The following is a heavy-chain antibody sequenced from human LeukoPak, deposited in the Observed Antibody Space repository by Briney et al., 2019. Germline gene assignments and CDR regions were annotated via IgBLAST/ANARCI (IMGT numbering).Heavy chain of an antibody. CDR1: GFTFSSYA. Sequence: GGSLRLSCAASGFTFSSYAMSWVRQAPGKGLEWVSAISGSGGSTYYADTVKGRFTISRDNSKNTLYLQMNSLRAEDTAVYYCAKDFFSSGSTPYDYWGQGTLVTVSS. J-gene: IGHJ4*02. CDR3: AKDFFSSGSTPYDY. D-gene: IGHD3-10*01. V-gene: IGHV3-23*01. CDR2: ISGSGGST.